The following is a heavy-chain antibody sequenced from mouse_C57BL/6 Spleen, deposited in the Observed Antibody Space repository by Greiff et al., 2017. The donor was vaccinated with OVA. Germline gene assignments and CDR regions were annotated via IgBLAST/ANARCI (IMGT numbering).Heavy chain of an antibody. CDR1: GYAFTNYL. CDR2: LNPGSGGT. CDR3: ARRDYYGSSPWFAY. J-gene: IGHJ3*01. Sequence: VQLQESGAELVRPGTSVKVSCKASGYAFTNYLIEWVKQRPGQSLEWIGVLNPGSGGTNYNEKFKGKATLTADKSSSTAYMQLSSLTSEDSAVYFCARRDYYGSSPWFAYWGQGTLVTVSA. D-gene: IGHD1-1*01. V-gene: IGHV1-54*01.